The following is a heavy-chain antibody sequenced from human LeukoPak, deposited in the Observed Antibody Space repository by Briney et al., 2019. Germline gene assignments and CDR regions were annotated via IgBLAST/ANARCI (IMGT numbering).Heavy chain of an antibody. CDR1: GFTFSSYG. CDR3: AKEEGWMVRGVHMDV. CDR2: IRYDGSNK. J-gene: IGHJ6*03. D-gene: IGHD3-10*01. V-gene: IGHV3-30*02. Sequence: QTGGSLRLSCAASGFTFSSYGMHWVRQAPGKGLEWVAFIRYDGSNKYYADSVKGRFTISRDNSKNTLYLQMNSLRAEDTAVYYCAKEEGWMVRGVHMDVWGKGTTVTISS.